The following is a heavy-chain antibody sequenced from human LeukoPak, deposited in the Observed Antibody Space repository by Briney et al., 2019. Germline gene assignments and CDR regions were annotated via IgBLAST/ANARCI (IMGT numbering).Heavy chain of an antibody. CDR2: IYTSGST. CDR1: GGSISSYY. Sequence: PSETLSLICTVSGGSISSYYWSWIRQPAGKGLEWIGRIYTSGSTNSKPSPKRRVTMSVDTSKNQFSLKLSSVTAADTAVYYCARGGPTDAFDIWGQGTMVTVSS. V-gene: IGHV4-4*07. J-gene: IGHJ3*02. CDR3: ARGGPTDAFDI. D-gene: IGHD3/OR15-3a*01.